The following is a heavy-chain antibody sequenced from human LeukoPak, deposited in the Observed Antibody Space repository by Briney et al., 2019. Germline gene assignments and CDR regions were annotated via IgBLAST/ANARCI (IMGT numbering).Heavy chain of an antibody. CDR3: ARDAHCTGVSCYSPYNWFDP. D-gene: IGHD2-15*01. CDR2: IYFSGTT. V-gene: IGHV4-39*07. CDR1: GGSISSGGYY. J-gene: IGHJ5*02. Sequence: SQTLSLTCTVSGGSISSGGYYWSWMRQPPGKGLEWIGSIYFSGTTYYNPSLQSRVTISVDTAKNQFSLKVTSVTAADTAAYYCARDAHCTGVSCYSPYNWFDPWGQGTLVTVSS.